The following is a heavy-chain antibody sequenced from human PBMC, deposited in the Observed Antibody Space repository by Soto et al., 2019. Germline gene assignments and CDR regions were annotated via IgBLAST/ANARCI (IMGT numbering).Heavy chain of an antibody. Sequence: GGSLRLSCAASGFTVSRSYMSWVRQAPGKGLEWVSSIYTPGSTYYADSVKGRFTISRDNSKNTVYLQMNSLRVEDTAVYYCARDTDTYYDPPGYWGQGTLVTVSS. J-gene: IGHJ4*02. CDR1: GFTVSRSY. CDR2: IYTPGST. D-gene: IGHD3-22*01. CDR3: ARDTDTYYDPPGY. V-gene: IGHV3-53*01.